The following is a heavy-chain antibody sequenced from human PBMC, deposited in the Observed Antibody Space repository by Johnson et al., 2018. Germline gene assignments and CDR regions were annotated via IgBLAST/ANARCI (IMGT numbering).Heavy chain of an antibody. V-gene: IGHV3-23*04. CDR1: GFTFSRHA. CDR2: ISASGSST. CDR3: AGVQNYGGTAAYMDV. D-gene: IGHD4/OR15-4a*01. Sequence: VQLVQSGGGLVKPGRSLRLSCTTSGFTFSRHAMSWVRQAPGKGLEWVATISASGSSTYYADSVKGRFTISRDNSKNTLYLQMNSLRGEDTALYYCAGVQNYGGTAAYMDVWGKGTTVTVSS. J-gene: IGHJ6*03.